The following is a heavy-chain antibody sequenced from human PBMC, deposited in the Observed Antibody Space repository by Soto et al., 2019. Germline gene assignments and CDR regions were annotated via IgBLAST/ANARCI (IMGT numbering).Heavy chain of an antibody. V-gene: IGHV3-33*01. CDR2: IWYDGSNK. D-gene: IGHD1-26*01. Sequence: QVQLVESGGGVVQPGRSLRLSCAASGFTFSSYGMHWVRQAPGKGLEWVAVIWYDGSNKYYADSVKGRFTISRDNSKKTLYLQMNSLRAEDTAVYYCAREGWEGATPFDYWGQGTLVTVSS. CDR1: GFTFSSYG. J-gene: IGHJ4*02. CDR3: AREGWEGATPFDY.